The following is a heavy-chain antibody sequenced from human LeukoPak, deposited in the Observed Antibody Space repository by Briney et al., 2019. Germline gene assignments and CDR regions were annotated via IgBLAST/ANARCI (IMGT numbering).Heavy chain of an antibody. J-gene: IGHJ1*01. CDR2: ISNNGGYT. CDR1: GFTFSSSA. CDR3: AKDLEWYCTNGVCYTRKYFQH. V-gene: IGHV3-23*01. D-gene: IGHD2-8*01. Sequence: GGSLRLSCAASGFTFSSSAMSWVRQAPGKGLEWVSAISNNGGYTYYADSVQGRFTISRDNSKNTLYLQMNSLRAEDTAVYYCAKDLEWYCTNGVCYTRKYFQHWGQGTLVTVSS.